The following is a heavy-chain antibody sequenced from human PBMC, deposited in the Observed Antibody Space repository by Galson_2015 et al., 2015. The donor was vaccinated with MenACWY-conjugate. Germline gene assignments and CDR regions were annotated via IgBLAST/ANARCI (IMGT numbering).Heavy chain of an antibody. Sequence: QSGAEVKKPGESLKISCKGSGYSFTDYWIGWVRQMPGKGLEWMGIIYPGASDTRYGPSFQGQVTLSADNSISTAYLQWSSLKASDTAMYYCARRGLFVVGDRDHQVFDYWGQGSLVTVSS. J-gene: IGHJ4*02. CDR2: IYPGASDT. CDR1: GYSFTDYW. V-gene: IGHV5-51*01. CDR3: ARRGLFVVGDRDHQVFDY. D-gene: IGHD1-26*01.